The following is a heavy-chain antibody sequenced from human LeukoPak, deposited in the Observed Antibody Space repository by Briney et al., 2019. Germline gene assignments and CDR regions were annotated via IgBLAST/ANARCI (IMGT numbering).Heavy chain of an antibody. Sequence: SGTLSLTCTVSGGSISSSSYYWGWIRQPPGKGLEWIGSIYYSGSTYYNPSLESRVSMSIDTSKNQMSLKLASVTAADTAIYYCTRESGAFSPFGFWGQGTLVTVSS. D-gene: IGHD1-26*01. CDR3: TRESGAFSPFGF. CDR2: IYYSGST. CDR1: GGSISSSSYY. V-gene: IGHV4-39*07. J-gene: IGHJ4*02.